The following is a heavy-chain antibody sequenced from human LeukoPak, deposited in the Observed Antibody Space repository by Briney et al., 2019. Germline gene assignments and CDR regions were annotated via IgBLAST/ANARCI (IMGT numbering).Heavy chain of an antibody. Sequence: GGSLRLSCAASGFTFSSYSMNWVRQAPGKGLEWVSYIRYGGDTIYYADSVKGRFTISRDNAKNSVYLQMDSLRDEDTAVYYCGRVSRASGYCYIPTWGQGTLVTVSS. CDR2: IRYGGDTI. D-gene: IGHD3-22*01. V-gene: IGHV3-48*02. CDR1: GFTFSSYS. J-gene: IGHJ5*02. CDR3: GRVSRASGYCYIPT.